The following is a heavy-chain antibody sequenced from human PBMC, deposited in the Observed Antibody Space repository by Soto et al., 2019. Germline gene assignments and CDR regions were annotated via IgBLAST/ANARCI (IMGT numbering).Heavy chain of an antibody. CDR3: ARRRSSSWYGWFDP. J-gene: IGHJ5*02. CDR1: GFSLSNARMG. V-gene: IGHV2-26*01. Sequence: QVTLKESGPVLVKPTETLTLTCTVSGFSLSNARMGVSWIRQPPGKALEWLAHIFSNDEKSYSTSLKSRLTISKHTSKSQVVLTMTIMDPVDTATYYCARRRSSSWYGWFDPWGQGTLVTVSS. D-gene: IGHD6-13*01. CDR2: IFSNDEK.